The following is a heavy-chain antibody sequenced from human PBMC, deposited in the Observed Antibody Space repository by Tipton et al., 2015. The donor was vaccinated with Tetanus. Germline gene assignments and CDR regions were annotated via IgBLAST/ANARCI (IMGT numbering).Heavy chain of an antibody. V-gene: IGHV4-59*08. Sequence: TLSLTCTVSRGPISSYYWSWIRQPPGKALEWIGSIYYSGSTFYHPSLQSRVTISVDTSKNQFSLRLSSVTAADTAVYYCARAAGFLGLTHDFWGRGTLVSVSS. CDR3: ARAAGFLGLTHDF. D-gene: IGHD2/OR15-2a*01. CDR2: IYYSGST. CDR1: RGPISSYY. J-gene: IGHJ4*02.